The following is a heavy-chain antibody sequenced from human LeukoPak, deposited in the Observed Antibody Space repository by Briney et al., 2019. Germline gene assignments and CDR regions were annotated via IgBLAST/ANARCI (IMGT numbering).Heavy chain of an antibody. CDR1: GDSISNHNYF. J-gene: IGHJ4*02. D-gene: IGHD6-19*01. V-gene: IGHV4-39*02. CDR2: IHYIGST. CDR3: ATSVYGSGWHPFFDY. Sequence: PSETLSLTCTVSGDSISNHNYFWCWIRQPPGKGLEWIGSIHYIGSTYFNLSLKSRVTVSVDTSKNHFSLKLSSVTAADTGVYYCATSVYGSGWHPFFDYWGQGAPVIVSS.